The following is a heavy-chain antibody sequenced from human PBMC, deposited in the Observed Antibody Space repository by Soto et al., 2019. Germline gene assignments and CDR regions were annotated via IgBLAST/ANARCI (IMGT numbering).Heavy chain of an antibody. CDR3: ARGDATKIVVTTYYAMDV. CDR2: IIPVFGTP. D-gene: IGHD3-22*01. V-gene: IGHV1-69*05. CDR1: GGSLSNYG. J-gene: IGHJ6*02. Sequence: QVQLVQSGAEVKKPGSSVKVSCKASGGSLSNYGISWVRQAPGQGLEWMGAIIPVFGTPNYAQKFQDRVTXXPXXSTTTVYMAVSSLTSEDTAVYYCARGDATKIVVTTYYAMDVWGPGTTVTVSS.